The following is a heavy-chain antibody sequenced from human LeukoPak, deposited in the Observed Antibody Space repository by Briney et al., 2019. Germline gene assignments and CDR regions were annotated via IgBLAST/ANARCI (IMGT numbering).Heavy chain of an antibody. J-gene: IGHJ6*03. Sequence: PGGSLRLSCAASGFTFDDYDMHWVRQAPGKGLEWVSGISWNTGSIGYADSVKGRFTISRDNAKNTLYLQMNSLRTEDMALYYCAKSAQQYYYYFMDVWGKGTTVTVSS. CDR1: GFTFDDYD. CDR2: ISWNTGSI. D-gene: IGHD1-1*01. CDR3: AKSAQQYYYYFMDV. V-gene: IGHV3-9*03.